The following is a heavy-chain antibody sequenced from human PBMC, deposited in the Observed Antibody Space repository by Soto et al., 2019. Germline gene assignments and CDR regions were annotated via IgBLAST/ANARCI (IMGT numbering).Heavy chain of an antibody. CDR3: LNGDYY. CDR1: GFSFSTHY. D-gene: IGHD3-16*01. Sequence: ESGGGLVQPGGSLRLSCAASGFSFSTHYMNWVRQTPGKGLEWVSSINRDSTVIKYADSVKGRFTISRDNARNSLSLQMNSLRVEDTAVYYCLNGDYYVGPGTLVTVSS. CDR2: INRDSTVI. V-gene: IGHV3-48*01. J-gene: IGHJ4*02.